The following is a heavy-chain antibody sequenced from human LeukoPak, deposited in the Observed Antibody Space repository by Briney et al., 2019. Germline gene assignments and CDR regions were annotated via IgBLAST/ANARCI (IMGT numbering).Heavy chain of an antibody. CDR1: GFTFSSYA. J-gene: IGHJ3*02. Sequence: PGGSLRLSCAASGFTFSSYAMSWVRQAPGKGLEWVSAISGSGGSTYYADSVKGRFTISRDNSKNTLYLQMNSLRAEDTAVYYCAKDGALLWFGELLRNDAFDIWGQETMVTVSS. CDR3: AKDGALLWFGELLRNDAFDI. V-gene: IGHV3-23*01. D-gene: IGHD3-10*01. CDR2: ISGSGGST.